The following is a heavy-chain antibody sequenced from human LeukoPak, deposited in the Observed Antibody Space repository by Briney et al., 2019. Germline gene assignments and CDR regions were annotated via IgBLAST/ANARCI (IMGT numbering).Heavy chain of an antibody. CDR1: VDSISSSHYY. CDR3: AREGMAYIYGSGRSTPYYYYYYMDV. D-gene: IGHD3-10*01. Sequence: SETLSLTCTVSVDSISSSHYYWSSGRQPAGKGLEWIGRIYTSGSTNYNPSLKSRVTMSVDTSKNQFSLKLSSVTAADTAVYYCAREGMAYIYGSGRSTPYYYYYYMDVWGKGTTVTISS. V-gene: IGHV4-61*02. J-gene: IGHJ6*03. CDR2: IYTSGST.